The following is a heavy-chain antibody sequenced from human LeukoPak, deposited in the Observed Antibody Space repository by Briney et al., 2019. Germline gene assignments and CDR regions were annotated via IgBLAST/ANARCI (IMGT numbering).Heavy chain of an antibody. V-gene: IGHV3-64*01. CDR1: GFTFSNYA. CDR3: ARALVVVAACWFDP. Sequence: PGGSLRLSCAASGFTFSNYAMHWVRQAPGKGLEYVSAISTDGGTTYYANSVKGRFTISRDNAKNSLYLQMNSLRAKDTAVYYCARALVVVAACWFDPWGQGTLVTVSS. J-gene: IGHJ5*02. D-gene: IGHD2-15*01. CDR2: ISTDGGTT.